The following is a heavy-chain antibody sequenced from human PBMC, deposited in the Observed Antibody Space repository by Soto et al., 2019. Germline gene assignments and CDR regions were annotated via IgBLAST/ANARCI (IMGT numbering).Heavy chain of an antibody. V-gene: IGHV5-10-1*01. CDR1: GYSFTSYW. CDR2: IDPSDSYT. Sequence: ESLKISCKGSGYSFTSYWISWVRQMPGKGLEWMGRIDPSDSYTNYSPSFQGHVTISADKSISTAYLQWSSLKASDTAMYYCARHPPLINWFDPWGQGTLVTVSS. CDR3: ARHPPLINWFDP. J-gene: IGHJ5*02.